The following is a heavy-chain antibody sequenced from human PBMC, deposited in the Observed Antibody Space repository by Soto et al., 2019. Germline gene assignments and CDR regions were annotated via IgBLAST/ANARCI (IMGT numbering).Heavy chain of an antibody. J-gene: IGHJ4*02. CDR2: IYTSGST. Sequence: SETLSLTCTVSGDSISSYYWSWIRQPAGKGLQWIGRIYTSGSTNYNPSLKSRVTMSVDTSKNQFSLKLSSVTAADTAVYYCARACSSTSCYDVFDSWGQGTLVTVSS. V-gene: IGHV4-4*07. CDR3: ARACSSTSCYDVFDS. CDR1: GDSISSYY. D-gene: IGHD2-2*01.